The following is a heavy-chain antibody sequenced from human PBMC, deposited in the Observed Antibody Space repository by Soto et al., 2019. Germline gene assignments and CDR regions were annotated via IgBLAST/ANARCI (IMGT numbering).Heavy chain of an antibody. CDR3: ARGWLATNFDS. J-gene: IGHJ4*02. V-gene: IGHV6-1*01. Sequence: QVQLQQSGPGLVKPSQTLSLSCAISGDSVSMNSAGWNWIRQSPSRGLEWLGRTYYASKWINDYTVSVKSRMTINVATSKNHFSLQLNSVTPEDTAVYYCARGWLATNFDSWGQGTLVTVSS. D-gene: IGHD6-19*01. CDR1: GDSVSMNSAG. CDR2: TYYASKWIN.